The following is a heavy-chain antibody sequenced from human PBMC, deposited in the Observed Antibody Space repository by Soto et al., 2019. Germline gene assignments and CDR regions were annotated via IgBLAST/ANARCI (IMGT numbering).Heavy chain of an antibody. CDR2: IDSSDSYT. CDR3: ARSIAVAGQTKYGMDV. CDR1: GYSFTSYW. V-gene: IGHV5-10-1*01. Sequence: GESLKISCKGSGYSFTSYWISWVRQMPGKGLVWMGRIDSSDSYTNYSPSFQGHVTISADKSISTAYLQWSSLKASDTAMYYCARSIAVAGQTKYGMDVWGQGTTVTVSS. J-gene: IGHJ6*02. D-gene: IGHD6-19*01.